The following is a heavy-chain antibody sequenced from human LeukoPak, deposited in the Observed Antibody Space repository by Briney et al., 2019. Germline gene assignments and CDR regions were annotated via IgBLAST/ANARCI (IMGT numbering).Heavy chain of an antibody. Sequence: GGSLRLSCAASGFTFSSYSMNWARQAPGKGLEWVSSISSSSSYIYYADSVKGRFTISRDNAKNSLYLQMNSLRAEDTAVYYCARGGRTLIDYGDYVWGQGTLVTVSS. CDR2: ISSSSSYI. V-gene: IGHV3-21*01. CDR3: ARGGRTLIDYGDYV. D-gene: IGHD4-17*01. CDR1: GFTFSSYS. J-gene: IGHJ4*02.